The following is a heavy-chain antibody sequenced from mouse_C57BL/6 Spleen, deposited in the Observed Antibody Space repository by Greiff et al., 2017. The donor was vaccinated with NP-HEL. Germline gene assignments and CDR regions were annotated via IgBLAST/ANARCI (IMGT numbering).Heavy chain of an antibody. J-gene: IGHJ2*01. D-gene: IGHD2-10*01. CDR2: INPNNGGT. CDR1: GYTFTDYY. V-gene: IGHV1-26*01. Sequence: EVQLQQSGPELVKPGASVKISCKASGYTFTDYYMNWVKQSHGKSLEWIGDINPNNGGTSYNQKFKGKATLTVDKSSSTAYMELRSLTSEDSAVYYCARWGLPIDYWGQGTTLTVSS. CDR3: ARWGLPIDY.